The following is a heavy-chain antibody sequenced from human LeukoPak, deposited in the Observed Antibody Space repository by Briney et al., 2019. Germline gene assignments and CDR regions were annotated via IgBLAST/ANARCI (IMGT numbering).Heavy chain of an antibody. CDR1: GVTFSNYS. CDR3: AKSAYGMDV. Sequence: GGSLRLSCEASGVTFSNYSMKWVRQAPGKGLAWVSSISSSSTYIYYADSVKGRFTISRDNSKNTLYLQMNSLRGEDTAVYYCAKSAYGMDVWGQGTTVSVSS. J-gene: IGHJ6*02. V-gene: IGHV3-21*04. CDR2: ISSSSTYI.